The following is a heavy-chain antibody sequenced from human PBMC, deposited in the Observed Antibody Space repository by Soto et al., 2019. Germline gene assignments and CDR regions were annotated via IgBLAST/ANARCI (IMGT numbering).Heavy chain of an antibody. D-gene: IGHD6-19*01. J-gene: IGHJ4*02. CDR3: ARGWQWLDY. CDR1: GFTFSDYY. CDR2: ITTSGSLI. V-gene: IGHV3-11*01. Sequence: GGSLRLSCAASGFTFSDYYMIWVRHAPGKGLEWVSYITTSGSLIYYADSVKGRFTVSRDNAKNSLYLQMNSLRVEDMAVYYCARGWQWLDYWGQGTLVTVSS.